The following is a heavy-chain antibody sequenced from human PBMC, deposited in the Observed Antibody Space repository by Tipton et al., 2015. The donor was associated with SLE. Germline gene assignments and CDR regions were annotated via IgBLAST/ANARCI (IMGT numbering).Heavy chain of an antibody. CDR1: GESFNGYF. V-gene: IGHV4-34*01. CDR2: IIHSGVT. CDR3: ARGGYSSGRMGFDI. J-gene: IGHJ3*02. Sequence: TLSLTCAVYGESFNGYFWTWIRQPPGKGLEWIAEIIHSGVTNYNPSLRSRVTISVDMSKNQVSLKLSSVTAADTAVYYCARGGYSSGRMGFDIWGQGTMVTVSS. D-gene: IGHD6-19*01.